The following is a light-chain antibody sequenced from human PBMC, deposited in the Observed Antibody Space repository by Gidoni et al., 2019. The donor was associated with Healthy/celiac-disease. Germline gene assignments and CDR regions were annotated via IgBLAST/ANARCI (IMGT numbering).Light chain of an antibody. CDR3: SSYTSSSTLYV. V-gene: IGLV2-14*03. J-gene: IGLJ1*01. Sequence: QSALTHPASVSGSPGQALTISCTGTSSDVGGSNYVSCYQQHPGKAPKLMIYDVSTRPSGVSNRFSGSKSGNTASLTISGLQAEDDADYYCSSYTSSSTLYVFGTGTKVTVL. CDR1: SSDVGGSNY. CDR2: DVS.